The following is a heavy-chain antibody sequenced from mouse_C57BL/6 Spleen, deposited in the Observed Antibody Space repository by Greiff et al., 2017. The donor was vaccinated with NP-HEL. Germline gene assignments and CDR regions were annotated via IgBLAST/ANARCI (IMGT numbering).Heavy chain of an antibody. J-gene: IGHJ4*01. CDR1: GYTFTSYW. Sequence: QVQLQQPGAELVKPGASVKMSCKASGYTFTSYWITWVKQRPGQGLEWIGDIYPGSGSTNYNEKFKSKATLTVDTSSSTAYMQLSSLTSEESAVYYWSRGTDSTYYYAMDYWGQGTSVTVSS. CDR3: SRGTDSTYYYAMDY. CDR2: IYPGSGST. D-gene: IGHD2-5*01. V-gene: IGHV1-55*01.